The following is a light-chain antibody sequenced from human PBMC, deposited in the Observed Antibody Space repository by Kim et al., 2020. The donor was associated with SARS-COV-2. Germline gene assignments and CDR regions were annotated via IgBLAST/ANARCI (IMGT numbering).Light chain of an antibody. Sequence: PGDRATLSCRASQSVSGNLAWYQQRPGQAPRLLIYAASTRATGIPARFSGGGSGTEFTLTISSLQSEDFAVYYCQQYNNWPPWTFGQGTKVDIK. CDR2: AAS. CDR3: QQYNNWPPWT. V-gene: IGKV3-15*01. J-gene: IGKJ1*01. CDR1: QSVSGN.